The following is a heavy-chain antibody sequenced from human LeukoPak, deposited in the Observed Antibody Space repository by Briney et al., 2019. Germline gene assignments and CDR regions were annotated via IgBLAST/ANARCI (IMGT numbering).Heavy chain of an antibody. D-gene: IGHD2-2*02. J-gene: IGHJ3*02. CDR3: ARRYCSSTSCYKGNAFDI. CDR2: IYTSGST. Sequence: PSETLSLTCTVSGGSISSGSNYWSWIRQPAGKGLEWIGRIYTSGSTNYNPSLKSRVTISVDTSKNQFSLKLSSVTAADTAVYYCARRYCSSTSCYKGNAFDIWGQGTMVTVSS. CDR1: GGSISSGSNY. V-gene: IGHV4-61*02.